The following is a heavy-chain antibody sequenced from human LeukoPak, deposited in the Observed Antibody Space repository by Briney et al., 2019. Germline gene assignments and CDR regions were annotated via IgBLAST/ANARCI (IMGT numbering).Heavy chain of an antibody. Sequence: PSETLSLTCTVSGVSISSSSYYWGWIRQPPGKGLEWIGSIYYSGSTYYNPSLKSRVTISVDTSKNQFSLKLSSVTAADTAVYYCARVYSSSWYPFYGMDVWGQGTTVTVSS. CDR1: GVSISSSSYY. V-gene: IGHV4-39*01. J-gene: IGHJ6*02. D-gene: IGHD6-13*01. CDR2: IYYSGST. CDR3: ARVYSSSWYPFYGMDV.